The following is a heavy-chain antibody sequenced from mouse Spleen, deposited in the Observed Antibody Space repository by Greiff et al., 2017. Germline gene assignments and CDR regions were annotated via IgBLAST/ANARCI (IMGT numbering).Heavy chain of an antibody. CDR2: ISSGGSYT. Sequence: EVKVVESGGGLVKPGGSLKLSCAASGFTFSSYAMSWVRQTPEKRLEWVATISSGGSYTYYPDSVKGRFTISRDNAKNTLYLQMSSLRSEDTAMYYCARQVITTASYYAMDYWGQGTSVTVSS. D-gene: IGHD1-1*01. CDR3: ARQVITTASYYAMDY. J-gene: IGHJ4*01. V-gene: IGHV5-9-3*01. CDR1: GFTFSSYA.